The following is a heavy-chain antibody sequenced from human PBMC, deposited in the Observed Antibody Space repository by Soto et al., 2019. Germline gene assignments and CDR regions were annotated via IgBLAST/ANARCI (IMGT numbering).Heavy chain of an antibody. CDR1: GFSFGSYA. V-gene: IGHV3-23*01. J-gene: IGHJ4*02. CDR2: ISGSDGKT. Sequence: GGSLRLSCAASGFSFGSYALSWVRQAPGKGLEWVSTISGSDGKTFYADPVKGRFSISRDTSQSTLYLQMNSLRADDTAMYYCARWSYLDYWGQGTRVTVS. CDR3: ARWSYLDY. D-gene: IGHD3-3*01.